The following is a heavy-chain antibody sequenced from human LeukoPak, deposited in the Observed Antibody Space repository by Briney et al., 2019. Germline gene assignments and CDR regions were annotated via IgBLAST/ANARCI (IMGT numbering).Heavy chain of an antibody. V-gene: IGHV4-59*12. D-gene: IGHD2-15*01. CDR3: ARRDCSGGSCYFPFDY. CDR2: IYYSGST. J-gene: IGHJ4*02. CDR1: GGSISSYY. Sequence: SETLSLTCTVSGGSISSYYWSWIRQPPGKGLEWIGYIYYSGSTYYNPSLKSRVTISVDTSKNQFSLKLSSVTAADTAVYYCARRDCSGGSCYFPFDYWGQGTLVTVSS.